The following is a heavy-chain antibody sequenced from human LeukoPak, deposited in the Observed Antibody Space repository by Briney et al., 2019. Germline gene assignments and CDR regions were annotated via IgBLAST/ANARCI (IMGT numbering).Heavy chain of an antibody. D-gene: IGHD3-22*01. J-gene: IGHJ4*02. Sequence: PGGSLRLSCAASGFTFSSYSMNWVRQAPGKGLEWVSSISSSSNYIYYADSVKGRSTISRDNAKNSLYLQMNSLRAEDTALYYCARGLGGYYDSSGYSDYWGQGTLVTVSS. CDR1: GFTFSSYS. V-gene: IGHV3-21*04. CDR2: ISSSSNYI. CDR3: ARGLGGYYDSSGYSDY.